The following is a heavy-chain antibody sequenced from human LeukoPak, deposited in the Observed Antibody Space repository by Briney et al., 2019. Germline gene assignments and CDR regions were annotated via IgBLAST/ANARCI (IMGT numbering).Heavy chain of an antibody. D-gene: IGHD1-7*01. Sequence: GGSLRLSCAASGFTFSSYSMNRVRQAPGKGLEWVSYISSSSSTIYYADSVKGRFTISRDNAKNSLYLQMNSLRAEDTAIYYCAREDDWNYEDYWGQGTLVTVSS. CDR3: AREDDWNYEDY. CDR2: ISSSSSTI. CDR1: GFTFSSYS. V-gene: IGHV3-48*01. J-gene: IGHJ4*02.